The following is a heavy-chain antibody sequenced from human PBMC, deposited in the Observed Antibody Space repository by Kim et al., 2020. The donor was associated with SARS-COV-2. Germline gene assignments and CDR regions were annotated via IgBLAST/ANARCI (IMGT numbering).Heavy chain of an antibody. D-gene: IGHD3-16*01. V-gene: IGHV3-64D*06. CDR1: GFTFSEFA. CDR3: VKYGRGYGAVQ. Sequence: GGSLRLSCSGSGFTFSEFAMHWVRRSPGRGLEFVAATTRSGGDSYYRDSVEGRFSAYRDNSRSMLYLQMNNVRPEDTAIYYCVKYGRGYGAVQWGQGTLVLVSS. CDR2: TTRSGGDS. J-gene: IGHJ4*02.